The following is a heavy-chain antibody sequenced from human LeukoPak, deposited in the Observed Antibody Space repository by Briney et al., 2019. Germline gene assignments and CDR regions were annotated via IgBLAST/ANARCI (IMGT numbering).Heavy chain of an antibody. J-gene: IGHJ1*01. Sequence: GGALRFSCVASGFTFSSYAMHWVRQTPGRGLEYVLGINSNGGSIHYANSVKGRFTISIDNSKHTLYLQMGSLRPDDMAVYYCARVDSGSACASWGQGILVTVSS. CDR2: INSNGGSI. CDR3: ARVDSGSACAS. CDR1: GFTFSSYA. D-gene: IGHD6-19*01. V-gene: IGHV3-64*01.